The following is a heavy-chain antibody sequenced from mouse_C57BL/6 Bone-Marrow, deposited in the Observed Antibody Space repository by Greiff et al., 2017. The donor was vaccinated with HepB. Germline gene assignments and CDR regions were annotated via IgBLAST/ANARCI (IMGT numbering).Heavy chain of an antibody. CDR3: TSAVITTFVDY. Sequence: EVQLVESGEGLVKPGGSLKLSCAASGFTFSSYAMSWVRQTPEKRLEWVAYISSGGDYIYYADTVKGRFTISRDNARNTLYLQRSSLKSEDTAMYYCTSAVITTFVDYWGQGTSVTVSS. D-gene: IGHD1-1*01. J-gene: IGHJ4*01. CDR2: ISSGGDYI. V-gene: IGHV5-9-1*02. CDR1: GFTFSSYA.